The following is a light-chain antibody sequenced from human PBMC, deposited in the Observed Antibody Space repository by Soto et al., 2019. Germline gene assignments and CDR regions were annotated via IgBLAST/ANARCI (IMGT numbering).Light chain of an antibody. Sequence: DIVMTQSPDSLAVALGETATINCKSSQSLLYSANKKNYLAWNQQKPGQPPKLLFYWASTRESGVPDRFSGGGSGTDFTLTISSLQAEDVAVYYCHQYYSLTPPWTFGQGTKVEV. CDR1: QSLLYSANKKNY. CDR3: HQYYSLTPPWT. J-gene: IGKJ1*01. CDR2: WAS. V-gene: IGKV4-1*01.